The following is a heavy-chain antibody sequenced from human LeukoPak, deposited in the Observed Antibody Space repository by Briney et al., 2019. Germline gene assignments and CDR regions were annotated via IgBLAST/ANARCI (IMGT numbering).Heavy chain of an antibody. CDR3: ARTSSGRYIGTSDY. V-gene: IGHV4-34*01. CDR1: GGSFSGYY. D-gene: IGHD6-19*01. Sequence: SETLSLTCAVYGGSFSGYYWSWIRQPPGKGLEWIGEINHSGSTNYNPSLKGRVTISVDTSKNQFSLKLSSVTAADTAVYYCARTSSGRYIGTSDYWGQGTLVTVSS. J-gene: IGHJ4*02. CDR2: INHSGST.